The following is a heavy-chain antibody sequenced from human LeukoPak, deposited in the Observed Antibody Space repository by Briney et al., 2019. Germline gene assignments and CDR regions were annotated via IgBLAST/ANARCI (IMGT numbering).Heavy chain of an antibody. CDR1: GFTFSSYA. CDR2: ISGSGGST. D-gene: IGHD2-2*01. J-gene: IGHJ6*04. Sequence: GGSLRLSCAASGFTFSSYAMSWVRQAPGKGLGWVSAISGSGGSTYYADSVKGRFTISRDNSKNTLYLQMNSLRAEDTAVYYCADCVVPAAMRSYYYYGMDVWGKGTTVTVSS. CDR3: ADCVVPAAMRSYYYYGMDV. V-gene: IGHV3-23*01.